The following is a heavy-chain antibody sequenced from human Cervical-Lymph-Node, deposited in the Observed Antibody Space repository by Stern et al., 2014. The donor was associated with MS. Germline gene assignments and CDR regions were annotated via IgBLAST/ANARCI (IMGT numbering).Heavy chain of an antibody. J-gene: IGHJ4*02. CDR2: IAQFCVTT. Sequence: VQLVESGAEVKKPGSSVKVSCKASGDTFSSYAINWVRQVPGQGLEWTGGIAQFCVTTNEAQKFQGRVTITADKSTNTAYMELMTLRSEDTAVYYCARGGGLVGYFDYWGQGTLVSVSS. CDR1: GDTFSSYA. D-gene: IGHD1-26*01. V-gene: IGHV1-69*06. CDR3: ARGGGLVGYFDY.